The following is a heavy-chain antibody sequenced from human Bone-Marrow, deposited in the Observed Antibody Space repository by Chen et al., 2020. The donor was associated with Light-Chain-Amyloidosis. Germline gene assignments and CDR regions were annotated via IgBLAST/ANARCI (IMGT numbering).Heavy chain of an antibody. CDR1: GLNFSSFG. Sequence: ELQLVESGGGLVQPGGSLRLAWATSGLNFSSFGMRWVRQAPGKGLEWVSTVIGSTVSTYYAGAVKGRFIISRDNSKSTLYLQMNSLRAGDTAVYFCTRKGGYFDFWGQGSLVTVSS. D-gene: IGHD3-10*01. J-gene: IGHJ4*02. CDR3: TRKGGYFDF. V-gene: IGHV3-23*04. CDR2: VIGSTVST.